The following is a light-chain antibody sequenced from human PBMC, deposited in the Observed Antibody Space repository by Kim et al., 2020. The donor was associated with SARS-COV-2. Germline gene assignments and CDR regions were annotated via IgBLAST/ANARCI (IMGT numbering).Light chain of an antibody. CDR2: GAS. Sequence: SPGERATLSCRASQSLSSSYLAWYQQRPGQAPRLLVYGASSRATGIPERFSGSGSGTDFTLTISRLEPEDFAVYYCQQYGSSPRTFGQGTKVDIK. CDR1: QSLSSSY. J-gene: IGKJ1*01. V-gene: IGKV3-20*01. CDR3: QQYGSSPRT.